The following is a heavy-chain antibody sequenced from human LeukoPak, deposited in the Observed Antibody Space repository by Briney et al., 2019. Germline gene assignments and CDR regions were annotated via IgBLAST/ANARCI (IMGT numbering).Heavy chain of an antibody. J-gene: IGHJ3*02. V-gene: IGHV4-31*03. CDR1: GGSISSGGYF. Sequence: SETLSLTCTVSGGSISSGGYFWRWIRQHPGKGLEWNGYIYYSGSTYYNPSLKSRVTISVDTSKNQFSLKLSSVTAADTAVYYCARGGIDIVVVPAAMGAFDIWGQGTMVTVSS. CDR2: IYYSGST. D-gene: IGHD2-2*01. CDR3: ARGGIDIVVVPAAMGAFDI.